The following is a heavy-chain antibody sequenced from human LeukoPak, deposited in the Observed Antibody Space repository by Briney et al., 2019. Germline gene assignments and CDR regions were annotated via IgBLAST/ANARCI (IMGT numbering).Heavy chain of an antibody. CDR2: ISYDGSSD. D-gene: IGHD6-19*01. J-gene: IGHJ4*02. V-gene: IGHV3-30*18. CDR1: GFTSRFTFSNFG. CDR3: AKSRGIASGWYHYFDS. Sequence: GKSLRLSCAASGFTSRFTFSNFGMHWVRQAPGKGLEWVATISYDGSSDYYADSVKGRFTISRDNSRNTLFLQMSSLRAEDTAVYYCAKSRGIASGWYHYFDSWGQGTLVTVSS.